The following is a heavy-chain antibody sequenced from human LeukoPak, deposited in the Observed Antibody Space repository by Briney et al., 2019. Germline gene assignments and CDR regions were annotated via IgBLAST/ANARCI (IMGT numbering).Heavy chain of an antibody. V-gene: IGHV1-18*01. D-gene: IGHD3-3*01. CDR3: ARDYDFWSGPTQFDY. Sequence: ASVTVSCTASGYTFTSYGISWVRQAPGQGLEWMGWISAYNGNTNYAQKLQGRVTMTTDTSTSTAYMELRSLRSDDTAVYYCARDYDFWSGPTQFDYWGQGTLVTVSS. J-gene: IGHJ4*02. CDR2: ISAYNGNT. CDR1: GYTFTSYG.